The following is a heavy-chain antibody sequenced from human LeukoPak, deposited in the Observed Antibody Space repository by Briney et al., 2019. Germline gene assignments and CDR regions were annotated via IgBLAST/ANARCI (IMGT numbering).Heavy chain of an antibody. V-gene: IGHV1-18*01. CDR3: ARGVWSNVLLFGITMID. CDR2: ISAYNGNT. J-gene: IGHJ4*02. Sequence: GASVKVSCKASGYTFTSYGISWVRQAPGQGLEWMGWISAYNGNTNYAQKLQGRVTMTTDTSTSTAYMELRSLRSDDTAVYYCARGVWSNVLLFGITMIDWGQGTLVTVSS. CDR1: GYTFTSYG. D-gene: IGHD3-22*01.